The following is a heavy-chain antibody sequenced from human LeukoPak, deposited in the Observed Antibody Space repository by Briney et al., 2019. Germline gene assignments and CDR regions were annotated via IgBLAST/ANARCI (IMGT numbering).Heavy chain of an antibody. D-gene: IGHD3-10*01. CDR3: AKRGGWYNYYYYMDV. CDR2: NSGSGGST. CDR1: GFTFSSYA. Sequence: GGSLRLSCAASGFTFSSYAMSWVRQAPGKGLAWVFDNSGSGGSTYTADSVKGRFTTSRDNSKNTLYLQMNSLRAEDTAVYYCAKRGGWYNYYYYMDVWGKGTTVTVSS. V-gene: IGHV3-23*01. J-gene: IGHJ6*03.